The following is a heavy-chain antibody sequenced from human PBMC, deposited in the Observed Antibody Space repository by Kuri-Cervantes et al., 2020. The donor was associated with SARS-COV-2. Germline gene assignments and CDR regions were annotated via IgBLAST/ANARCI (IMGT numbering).Heavy chain of an antibody. CDR1: GYTFTGYY. CDR2: INPNSGGT. V-gene: IGHV1-2*02. Sequence: ASVKVSCKASGYTFTGYYMHWVRQAPGQGLEWMGWINPNSGGTNYAQKFQGRVTMTRDTSISTAYTELSKLRSDDTAVYYCARDRGYDILTGYYSFDYWGQGTLVTVSS. D-gene: IGHD3-9*01. CDR3: ARDRGYDILTGYYSFDY. J-gene: IGHJ4*02.